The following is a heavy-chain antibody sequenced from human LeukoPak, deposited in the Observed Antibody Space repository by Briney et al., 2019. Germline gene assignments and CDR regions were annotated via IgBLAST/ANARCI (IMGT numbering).Heavy chain of an antibody. V-gene: IGHV4-34*01. CDR1: GGSFSGYY. CDR2: INHSGST. CDR3: ARHYGVVPAARVDV. J-gene: IGHJ6*04. Sequence: SETLSLTRAVYGGSFSGYYWSWIRQPPGKGLEWIGEINHSGSTNYNPSLKSRVTISVDTSKNQFSLKLSSVTAADTAVYYCARHYGVVPAARVDVWGKGTTVTISS. D-gene: IGHD2-2*01.